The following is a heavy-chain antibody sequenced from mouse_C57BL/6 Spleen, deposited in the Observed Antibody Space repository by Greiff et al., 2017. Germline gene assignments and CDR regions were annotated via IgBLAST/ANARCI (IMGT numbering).Heavy chain of an antibody. CDR3: ARTSSSYAMDY. D-gene: IGHD6-1*01. CDR2: ISSGSSTI. V-gene: IGHV5-17*01. J-gene: IGHJ4*01. Sequence: EVQVVESGGGLVKPGGSLKLSCAASGFTFSDYGMHWVRQAPETGLEWVAYISSGSSTIYYADTVKGRFTISRDNAKNTLFLQMTSLRSEDTAMYYCARTSSSYAMDYWGQGTSVTVSS. CDR1: GFTFSDYG.